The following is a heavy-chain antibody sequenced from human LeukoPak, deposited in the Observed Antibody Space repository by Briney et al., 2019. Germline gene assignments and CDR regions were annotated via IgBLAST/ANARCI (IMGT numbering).Heavy chain of an antibody. Sequence: PSETLSPTCTVSGGSISSYYWSWIRQPPGMGLEWIGYIYYSGSTNYNPSLKSRVTISVDTSKNQFSLKLSSVTAADTAVYYCARLGGYSYGYYYYYMDVWGKGTTVTVSS. CDR1: GGSISSYY. V-gene: IGHV4-59*01. D-gene: IGHD5-18*01. CDR3: ARLGGYSYGYYYYYMDV. CDR2: IYYSGST. J-gene: IGHJ6*03.